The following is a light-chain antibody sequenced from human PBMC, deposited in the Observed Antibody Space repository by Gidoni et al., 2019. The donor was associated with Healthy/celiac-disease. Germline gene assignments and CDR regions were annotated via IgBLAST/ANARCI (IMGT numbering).Light chain of an antibody. CDR1: PSGSSSY. V-gene: IGKV3-20*01. J-gene: IGKJ3*01. CDR2: VAS. Sequence: VLQQAPGTRSLSPGERATLSCSARPSGSSSYLAWYQQKPGQAPRLLIYVASSRATGIPDRFSGSGSWTAFTLIISRLEPEDFVVSYCQQYGSSPFTFGPGTKVDIK. CDR3: QQYGSSPFT.